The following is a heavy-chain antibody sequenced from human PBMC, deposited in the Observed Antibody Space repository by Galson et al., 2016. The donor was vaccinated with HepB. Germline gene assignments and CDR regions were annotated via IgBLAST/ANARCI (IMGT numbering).Heavy chain of an antibody. Sequence: ETLSLTCAVSGASVSTGHWWTWVRQPPGKGLEWVGEIYHNGNTNYNPSLNSRVTMSVDKSKNQFSLNLTSLTAADTAVYYCARVDSGVIILYYYYRLDVWGHGTTVTVSS. V-gene: IGHV4-4*02. J-gene: IGHJ6*02. CDR2: IYHNGNT. CDR1: GASVSTGHW. CDR3: ARVDSGVIILYYYYRLDV. D-gene: IGHD3-16*02.